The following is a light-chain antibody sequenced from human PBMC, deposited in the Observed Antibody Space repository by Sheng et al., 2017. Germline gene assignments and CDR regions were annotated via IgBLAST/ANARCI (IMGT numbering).Light chain of an antibody. CDR1: SGDIGTYNY. CDR2: DVI. CDR3: SSCATTNPWV. J-gene: IGLJ3*02. Sequence: QSPLTQPASVSGSPGQSITISCTVTSGDIGTYNYVSWYQQHPGKAPKLLIYDVIYRPSGVSNRFSGSKSGNTASLTISGLQAEDEAVYYCSSCATTNPWVFGGGTRLSVL. V-gene: IGLV2-14*03.